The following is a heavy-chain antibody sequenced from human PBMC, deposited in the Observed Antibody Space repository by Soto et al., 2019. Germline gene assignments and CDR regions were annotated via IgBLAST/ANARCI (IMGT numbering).Heavy chain of an antibody. J-gene: IGHJ6*02. CDR1: GFTFSSYG. CDR2: ISYDGSNK. D-gene: IGHD2-2*01. CDR3: AKGKGSNSYYYYYGMDV. V-gene: IGHV3-30*18. Sequence: PGGSLRLSCAASGFTFSSYGMHWVRQAPGKGLEWVAVISYDGSNKYHADSVKGRFTISRDNSKNTLYLQMNSLRAEDTAVYYCAKGKGSNSYYYYYGMDVWGQGTTVTVSS.